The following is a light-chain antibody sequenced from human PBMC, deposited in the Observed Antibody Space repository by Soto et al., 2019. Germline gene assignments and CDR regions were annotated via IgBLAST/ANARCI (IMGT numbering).Light chain of an antibody. V-gene: IGLV2-14*01. Sequence: QSVLTQPASVSGSPGQSIAISCTGTSSDVGGYSYVSWYQQQPGKAPKLVISDVSNRPSGVSDRFSGSKSGNTASLTISGLQTEFLADYYCASNTTSSTYVFRTGTMVP. CDR2: DVS. CDR1: SSDVGGYSY. CDR3: ASNTTSSTYV. J-gene: IGLJ1*01.